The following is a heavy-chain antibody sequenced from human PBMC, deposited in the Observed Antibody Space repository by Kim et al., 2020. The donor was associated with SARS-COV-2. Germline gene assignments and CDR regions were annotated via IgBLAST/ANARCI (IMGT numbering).Heavy chain of an antibody. D-gene: IGHD2-15*01. CDR1: GYTFTTYA. CDR3: ARVSVAAGSLEF. CDR2: INAANGNT. V-gene: IGHV1-3*01. J-gene: IGHJ4*02. Sequence: ASVKVSCKASGYTFTTYAMHWVRQAPGQGLEWMGWINAANGNTRKSQKFQDRLTITKDASASIVYMELSSLRSEDTAVYYCARVSVAAGSLEFWGQGTLVTVSS.